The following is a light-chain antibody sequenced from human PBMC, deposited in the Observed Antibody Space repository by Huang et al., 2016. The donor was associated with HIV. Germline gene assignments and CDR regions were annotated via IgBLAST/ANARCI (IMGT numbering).Light chain of an antibody. V-gene: IGKV3-15*01. CDR2: DAS. Sequence: IVMTQSPATLSVSPGQRATLSCRASQSVESSFAWYQQKPGQAPRRLIYDASIRATGIPARFSGSGSETQFSLTISGLQSEDVAIYYCQQYKSWPPRLTFGGGTKVEI. CDR3: QQYKSWPPRLT. CDR1: QSVESS. J-gene: IGKJ4*01.